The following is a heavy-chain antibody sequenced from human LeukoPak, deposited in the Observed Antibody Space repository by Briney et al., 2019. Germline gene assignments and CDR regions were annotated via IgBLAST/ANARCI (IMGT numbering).Heavy chain of an antibody. D-gene: IGHD2-8*01. CDR2: ISVSGGST. V-gene: IGHV3-23*01. J-gene: IGHJ4*02. Sequence: PGGSLTLTCASSGFTFSSYAMSWVRQAPRKERDWVSGISVSGGSTYYAASVKGRFPISRDNAKNTLYLQMNSLRAEDTAVYYCAKDGTNGGSYFDYWGQGTLVTVSS. CDR3: AKDGTNGGSYFDY. CDR1: GFTFSSYA.